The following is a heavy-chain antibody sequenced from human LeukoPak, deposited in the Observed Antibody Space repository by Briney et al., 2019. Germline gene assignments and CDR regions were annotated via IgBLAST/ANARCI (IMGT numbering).Heavy chain of an antibody. CDR3: ARDPIEDYAGPLRTYFDY. J-gene: IGHJ4*02. CDR1: GYTFTSYG. Sequence: ASVKVSCKASGYTFTSYGISWVRQAPGQGLEWMGWISAYNGNTNYAQKLQGRVTMTTDTSTSTAYMELRSLGSDDTAVYYCARDPIEDYAGPLRTYFDYWGQGTLVTVSS. CDR2: ISAYNGNT. V-gene: IGHV1-18*01. D-gene: IGHD4/OR15-4a*01.